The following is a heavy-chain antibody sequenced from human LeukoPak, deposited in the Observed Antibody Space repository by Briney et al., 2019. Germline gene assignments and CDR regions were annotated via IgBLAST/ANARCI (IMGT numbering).Heavy chain of an antibody. CDR3: ARLLGIGWFDP. V-gene: IGHV4-4*02. D-gene: IGHD2-15*01. J-gene: IGHJ5*02. Sequence: SETLSLTCAVSGGSISSSNWWSWVRPPPGKGLEWSGEIYHSGSTNYNPSLKSRVTISVDKSKNRFSLKLSSVTAADTAVYFCARLLGIGWFDPCGEGTLVTVSS. CDR1: GGSISSSNW. CDR2: IYHSGST.